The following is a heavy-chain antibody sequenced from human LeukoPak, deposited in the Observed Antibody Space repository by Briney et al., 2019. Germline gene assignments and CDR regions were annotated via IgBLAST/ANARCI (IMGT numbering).Heavy chain of an antibody. V-gene: IGHV4-59*01. Sequence: SGTLSLTCTVSGGSISSYYWSWIRQPPGKGLEWIGYIYYSGSTNYNPSLKSRVTISVDTSKNQFSLKLSSVTAADTAVYYCARTSPRNRFDYWGQGTLVTVSS. CDR3: ARTSPRNRFDY. CDR2: IYYSGST. D-gene: IGHD1-14*01. CDR1: GGSISSYY. J-gene: IGHJ4*02.